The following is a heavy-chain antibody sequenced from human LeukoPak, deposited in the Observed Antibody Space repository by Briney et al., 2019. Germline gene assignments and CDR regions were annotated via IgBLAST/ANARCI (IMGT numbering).Heavy chain of an antibody. CDR2: IYHSGST. D-gene: IGHD2-15*01. V-gene: IGHV4-38-2*02. J-gene: IGHJ4*02. Sequence: SETLSLTCTVSGYSISSGYCWGWIWQPPGKGLEWIGTIYHSGSTYYNPSLKSRVTISVDTSKNQFSLKLSSVTAADTAVYYCARGYCSGGSCYSFDYWGQGTLVTVSS. CDR3: ARGYCSGGSCYSFDY. CDR1: GYSISSGYC.